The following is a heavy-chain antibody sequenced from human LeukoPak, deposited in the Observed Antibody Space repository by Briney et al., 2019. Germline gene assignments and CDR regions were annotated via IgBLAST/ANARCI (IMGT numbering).Heavy chain of an antibody. CDR3: AKDLGSSRVAFDY. J-gene: IGHJ4*02. V-gene: IGHV3-30*02. CDR1: GFTFSSYG. Sequence: GGSLRLSCAASGFTFSSYGMHWVRQAPGKGLEWVAFIRYDGSNKYYADSVKSRFTISRDNSKNTLYLQMNSLRAEDTAVYYCAKDLGSSRVAFDYWGQGTLVTVSS. CDR2: IRYDGSNK. D-gene: IGHD1-26*01.